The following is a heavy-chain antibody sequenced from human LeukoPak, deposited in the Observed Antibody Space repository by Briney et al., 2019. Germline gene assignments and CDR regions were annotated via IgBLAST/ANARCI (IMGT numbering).Heavy chain of an antibody. CDR2: ISSSSSYI. CDR3: ARDRVNGGYENYFDY. D-gene: IGHD4-17*01. Sequence: PGGSLRLSCAASGFTFSSYSMNWVRQAPGKGLEWVSSISSSSSYIYYADSVKGRFTISRDNAKNSLYLQMNSLRAEDTAVYYCARDRVNGGYENYFDYWGQGTLVTVSS. J-gene: IGHJ4*02. CDR1: GFTFSSYS. V-gene: IGHV3-21*01.